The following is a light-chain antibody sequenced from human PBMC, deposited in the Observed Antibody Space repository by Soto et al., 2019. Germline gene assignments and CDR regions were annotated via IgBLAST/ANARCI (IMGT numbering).Light chain of an antibody. Sequence: VMTQTPLSLSVAPGQPASISCKSSQSRLHITGETFLFWYLQKPGQSPKLLIYWASTRESGVPDRFSGSGSGTDFTLTISSLQAEDVAVYYCQQYFSAPLTFGGGTKVDIK. V-gene: IGKV4-1*01. J-gene: IGKJ4*01. CDR2: WAS. CDR1: QSRLHITGETF. CDR3: QQYFSAPLT.